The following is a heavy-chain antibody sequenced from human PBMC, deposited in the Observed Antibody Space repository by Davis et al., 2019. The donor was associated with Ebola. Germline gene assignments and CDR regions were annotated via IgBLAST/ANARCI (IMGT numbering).Heavy chain of an antibody. D-gene: IGHD6-6*01. CDR3: ARVLEYPSSLDY. CDR1: GGSISTYY. V-gene: IGHV4-59*08. CDR2: ISYSGST. Sequence: SETLSLTCTVSGGSISTYYWSWIRQPPGKGLEWIGYISYSGSTYYNPSLKSRVTISVDTSKNQISLKLMFVTAADTAVYYCARVLEYPSSLDYWGQGTLVTVSS. J-gene: IGHJ4*02.